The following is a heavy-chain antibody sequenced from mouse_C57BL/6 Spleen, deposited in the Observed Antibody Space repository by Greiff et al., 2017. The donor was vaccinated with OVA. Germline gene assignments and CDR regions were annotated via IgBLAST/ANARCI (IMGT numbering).Heavy chain of an antibody. J-gene: IGHJ4*01. CDR2: ISDGGSYT. CDR1: GFTFSSYA. Sequence: VQLKESGGGLVKPGGSLKLSCAASGFTFSSYAMSWVRQTPEKRLEWVATISDGGSYTYYPDNVKGRFTISRDNAKNNLYLQMSHLKSEDTAMYYCARENPSYAMDYWGQGTSVTVSS. CDR3: ARENPSYAMDY. V-gene: IGHV5-4*01.